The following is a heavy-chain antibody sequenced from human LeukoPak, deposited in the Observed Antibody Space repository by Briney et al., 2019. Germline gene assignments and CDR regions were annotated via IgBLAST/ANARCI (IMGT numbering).Heavy chain of an antibody. Sequence: ASGPALVKPTQTLTLTCTFSGFSLSTSGMCVSWIRQPPGKALEWLARIDWDDDKYYSTSLKTRLTISKDTSKNQVVLTMTNMDPVDTATYYCARMGAYYDILTGYNYYYGMDVWGQGTTVTVSS. CDR2: IDWDDDK. CDR3: ARMGAYYDILTGYNYYYGMDV. V-gene: IGHV2-70*11. CDR1: GFSLSTSGMC. D-gene: IGHD3-9*01. J-gene: IGHJ6*02.